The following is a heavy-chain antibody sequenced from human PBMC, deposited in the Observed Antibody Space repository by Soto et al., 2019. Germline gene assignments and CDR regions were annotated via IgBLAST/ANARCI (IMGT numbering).Heavy chain of an antibody. D-gene: IGHD5-12*01. CDR3: PTEGYRQYNYPGMDV. J-gene: IGHJ6*04. CDR1: GCTSINHR. V-gene: IGHV3-7*01. CDR2: IKQDRSEK. Sequence: GPLRLPWTVAGCTSINHRFSWVRNPQRKWLEWVANIKQDRSEKYYVDSGKGRFTISRDNAKNSLYLQMNSLRAEGTAVYYCPTEGYRQYNYPGMDVWGKGTTDT.